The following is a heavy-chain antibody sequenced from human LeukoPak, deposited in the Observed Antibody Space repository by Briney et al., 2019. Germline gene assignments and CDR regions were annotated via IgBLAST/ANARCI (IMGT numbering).Heavy chain of an antibody. CDR2: ISSSSSYI. J-gene: IGHJ4*02. Sequence: GGSLRLSCAASGFTFSSYSMNWVRQAPGKGLEWVSSISSSSSYIYYADSVKGRFTISRDNAKNSLYLQMNSLRAEDTAVYYCARVLDYYYDSRGLMDYWGQGTLVTVSS. D-gene: IGHD3-22*01. V-gene: IGHV3-21*01. CDR3: ARVLDYYYDSRGLMDY. CDR1: GFTFSSYS.